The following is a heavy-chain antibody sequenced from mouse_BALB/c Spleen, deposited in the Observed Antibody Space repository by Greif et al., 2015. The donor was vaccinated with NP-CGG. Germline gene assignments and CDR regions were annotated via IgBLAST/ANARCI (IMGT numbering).Heavy chain of an antibody. CDR1: GFTFSSYA. CDR3: ARELRSYFDY. CDR2: ISSGGST. D-gene: IGHD1-1*01. J-gene: IGHJ2*01. V-gene: IGHV5-6-5*01. Sequence: EVKLVDSGGGFVKPGGSLKLSCAASGFTFSSYAMSWVRQTPEKRLEWVASISSGGSTYYPDSVKGRFTISRDNARNILYLQMSSLRSEDTAMYYCARELRSYFDYWGQGTTLTVSS.